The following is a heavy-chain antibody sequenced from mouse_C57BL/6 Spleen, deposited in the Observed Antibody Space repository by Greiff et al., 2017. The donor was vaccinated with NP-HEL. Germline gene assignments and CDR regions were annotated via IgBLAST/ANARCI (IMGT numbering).Heavy chain of an antibody. V-gene: IGHV1-62-2*01. J-gene: IGHJ2*01. CDR2: FYPGSGSI. CDR3: ARHEDLDYYGSSYYFDY. Sequence: VKLMESGAELVKPGASVKLSCKASGYTFTEYTIHWVKQRSGQGLEWIGWFYPGSGSIKYNEKFKDKATLTADKSSSTVYMELSRLTSEDSAVYFCARHEDLDYYGSSYYFDYWGQGTTLTVSS. D-gene: IGHD1-1*01. CDR1: GYTFTEYT.